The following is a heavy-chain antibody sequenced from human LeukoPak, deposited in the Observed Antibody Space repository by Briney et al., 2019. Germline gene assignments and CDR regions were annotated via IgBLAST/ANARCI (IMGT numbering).Heavy chain of an antibody. J-gene: IGHJ4*02. D-gene: IGHD4-23*01. V-gene: IGHV3-30*03. CDR3: ARGRPHGNDY. CDR2: ISYDGSNK. CDR1: GFTFSSYG. Sequence: GGSLRLSCAASGFTFSSYGMHWVRQAPGKGLEWVAVISYDGSNKYYADSVKGRFTISRDNSKNTLYLQMNSLRAEDTAVYYCARGRPHGNDYWGQGTLVTVSS.